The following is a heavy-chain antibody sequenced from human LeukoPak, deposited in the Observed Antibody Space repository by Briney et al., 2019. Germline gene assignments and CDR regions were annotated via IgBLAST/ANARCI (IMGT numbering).Heavy chain of an antibody. CDR3: ARHLYGSGLHRIDY. D-gene: IGHD6-19*01. J-gene: IGHJ4*02. Sequence: SETLSLTCSVSGGSISSTNYYWGWIRQPPGKGLEWIGSIYYSGSTYYNPSLKSRVTISVDTSKNQFSLKLSSVTAADTAAYHCARHLYGSGLHRIDYWGQGTLVTVSS. CDR1: GGSISSTNYY. CDR2: IYYSGST. V-gene: IGHV4-39*01.